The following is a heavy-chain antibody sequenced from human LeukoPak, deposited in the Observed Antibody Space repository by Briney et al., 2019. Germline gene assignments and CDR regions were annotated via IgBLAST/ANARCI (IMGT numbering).Heavy chain of an antibody. CDR2: IKQDGSEK. Sequence: GSLRLSCAASGFTFSSYWMSWVRQAPGKGLEWVANIKQDGSEKYYVDSVKGRFTISRDNAKNSLYLQMNSLRAEDTAAYYCARGKMARVLRFLEWSTSNWFDPWGQGTLVTVSS. D-gene: IGHD3-3*01. J-gene: IGHJ5*02. CDR3: ARGKMARVLRFLEWSTSNWFDP. CDR1: GFTFSSYW. V-gene: IGHV3-7*01.